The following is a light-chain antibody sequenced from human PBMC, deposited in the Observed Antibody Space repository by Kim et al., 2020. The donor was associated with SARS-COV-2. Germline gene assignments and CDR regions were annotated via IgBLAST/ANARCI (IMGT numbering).Light chain of an antibody. J-gene: IGKJ2*01. CDR3: VETSHFPRA. CDR1: QSLRHSDGKTY. CDR2: KLS. V-gene: IGKV2-24*01. Sequence: IVLTQTPLSSPVTLGQPASISCRSSQSLRHSDGKTYLSWLHHRPGQPPRLLIYKLSNRFSGVPDRFSGSGAGTEFTLQISRVEADDVGVYFCVETSHFPRAFGPGTKLEI.